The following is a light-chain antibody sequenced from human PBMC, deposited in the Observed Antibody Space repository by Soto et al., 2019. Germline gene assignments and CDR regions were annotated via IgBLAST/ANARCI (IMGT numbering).Light chain of an antibody. CDR2: DVS. CDR3: CSYTTSNTRQIV. V-gene: IGLV2-14*01. CDR1: SSDVVGYNY. J-gene: IGLJ1*01. Sequence: QSVLTQPASVSGSPGQSITISCTGTSSDVVGYNYVSWYQQHPGKAPKFMIYDVSNRPSGVSNRFSGSKSGNTASLTISGLQAEDVADYYCCSYTTSNTRQIVFGTGTKVPVL.